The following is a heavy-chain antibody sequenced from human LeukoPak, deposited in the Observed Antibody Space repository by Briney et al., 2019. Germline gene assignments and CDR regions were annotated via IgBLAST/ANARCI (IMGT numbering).Heavy chain of an antibody. J-gene: IGHJ4*02. D-gene: IGHD3-22*01. CDR3: AKPAGQYYYDSSGYCDY. Sequence: PGGSLRLSCAASGFTFSSYGMHWVRQAPGKGLEWVAFIRYDGSNKYYADPVKGRFTISRDNSKNTLYLQMNSLRAEDTAVYYCAKPAGQYYYDSSGYCDYWGQGTLVTVSS. CDR1: GFTFSSYG. CDR2: IRYDGSNK. V-gene: IGHV3-30*02.